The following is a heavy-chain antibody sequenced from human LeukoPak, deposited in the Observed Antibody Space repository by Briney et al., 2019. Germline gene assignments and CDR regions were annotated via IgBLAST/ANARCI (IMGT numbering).Heavy chain of an antibody. CDR3: ARDLGGWYGWFDP. V-gene: IGHV3-33*01. CDR2: IWYDGSSK. J-gene: IGHJ5*02. D-gene: IGHD6-19*01. CDR1: AFTFSNYA. Sequence: PGGSLRLSCAASAFTFSNYAMHWVRQAPGKGLEWVAVIWYDGSSKYYADSVKGRFTISRDNSKNTLYLQMNSLRAEDTAVYYCARDLGGWYGWFDPWGQGTLVTVSS.